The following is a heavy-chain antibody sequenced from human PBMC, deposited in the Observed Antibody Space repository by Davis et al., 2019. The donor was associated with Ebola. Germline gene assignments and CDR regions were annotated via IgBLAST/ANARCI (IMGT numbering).Heavy chain of an antibody. CDR1: VITLSSYA. J-gene: IGHJ4*02. CDR2: ISYDGSNK. V-gene: IGHV3-30*18. D-gene: IGHD4/OR15-4a*01. Sequence: GGSLRLSCTDSVITLSSYAMTWVRQAPGKGLEWVAVISYDGSNKYYADSVKGRFTISRDNSKNTLYLQMNSLRAEDTAVYYCAKLWAGAAMVDYWGQGTLVTVSS. CDR3: AKLWAGAAMVDY.